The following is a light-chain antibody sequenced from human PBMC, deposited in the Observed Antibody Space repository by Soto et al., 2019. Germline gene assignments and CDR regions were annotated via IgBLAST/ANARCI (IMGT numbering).Light chain of an antibody. CDR1: QSVSSS. Sequence: EIVMTQSPATLSVSPGERATLSCGASQSVSSSVAWYQQTPGQAPRLLIFGAYTRATGIPARFSGSVSGTDFTLTISGLEPADLGVYYCQQRHNWPITFGQGTRLEIK. CDR2: GAY. CDR3: QQRHNWPIT. J-gene: IGKJ5*01. V-gene: IGKV3D-15*01.